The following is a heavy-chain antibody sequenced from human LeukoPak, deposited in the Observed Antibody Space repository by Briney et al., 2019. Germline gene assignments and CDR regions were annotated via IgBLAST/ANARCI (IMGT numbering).Heavy chain of an antibody. Sequence: GGSLRLSCAASGFTFSSYSMNWVRQAPGKGLEWISYISSSTSTIYYADSVKGRFTISRDNDKNSLYLQMNSLRDEDTAVYYCARDHCSSTNCYFDFWGQGTLVTVSS. CDR1: GFTFSSYS. D-gene: IGHD2-2*01. CDR2: ISSSTSTI. J-gene: IGHJ4*02. V-gene: IGHV3-48*02. CDR3: ARDHCSSTNCYFDF.